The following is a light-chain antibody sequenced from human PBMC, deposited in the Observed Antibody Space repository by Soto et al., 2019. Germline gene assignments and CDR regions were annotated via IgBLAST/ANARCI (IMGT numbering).Light chain of an antibody. CDR3: QQYENLPT. CDR2: DAS. Sequence: DMQMTQSPSSLSASVGDRVTSTCQAIQNINNYLNWYQQKPGRAPKLLIYDASNLEAGVPSRFRGSGSGTDFTFTISRLQPEDIATYYCQQYENLPTFGQGTRLEI. V-gene: IGKV1-33*01. J-gene: IGKJ5*01. CDR1: QNINNY.